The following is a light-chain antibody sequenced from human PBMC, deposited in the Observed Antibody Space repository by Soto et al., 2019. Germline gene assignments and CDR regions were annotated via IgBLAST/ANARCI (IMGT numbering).Light chain of an antibody. CDR1: QTVRNNY. V-gene: IGKV3-20*01. CDR3: HQYNYWPPGT. CDR2: DAS. Sequence: EFVLTQSPGTLSLSPGERATLSCRASQTVRNNYLAWYQQKPGQAPRLLIYDASSRATGIPDRFSGGGSGTDFTLTISRLEPEDFAVYHCHQYNYWPPGTFGQGTKVDIK. J-gene: IGKJ1*01.